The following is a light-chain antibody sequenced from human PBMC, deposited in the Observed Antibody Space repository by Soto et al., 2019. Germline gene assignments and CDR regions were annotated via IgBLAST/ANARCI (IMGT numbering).Light chain of an antibody. V-gene: IGKV3-11*01. CDR3: QQRSNWPPVT. Sequence: EIVFTQSPATLSLSPGERATLSCRASQSVSNFLAWYQQKPGQAPRLLIYDASNRATGIPARFSGSGSGTHFTLTISSLEPEDFAVYYCQQRSNWPPVTFGQGTRLEIK. CDR1: QSVSNF. CDR2: DAS. J-gene: IGKJ5*01.